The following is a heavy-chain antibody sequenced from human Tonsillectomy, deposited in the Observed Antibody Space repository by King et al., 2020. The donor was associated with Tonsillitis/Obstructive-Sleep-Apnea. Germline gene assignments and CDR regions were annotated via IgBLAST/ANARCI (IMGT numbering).Heavy chain of an antibody. J-gene: IGHJ4*02. V-gene: IGHV3-30*04. CDR3: AREEYNYGSGFDY. CDR2: ILYDGSNK. CDR1: GFTFSTYA. D-gene: IGHD5-18*01. Sequence: VHLVESGGGVVQPGRSLRLSCAASGFTFSTYAMHWVRQAPGKGLEWVAVILYDGSNKYYADSVKGRFTISRDNSKNTLYLQMNSLRAEDTAVYYCAREEYNYGSGFDYWGQGTLVTVSS.